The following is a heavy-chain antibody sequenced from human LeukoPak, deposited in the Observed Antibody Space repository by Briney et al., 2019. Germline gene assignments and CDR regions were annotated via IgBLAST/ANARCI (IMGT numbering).Heavy chain of an antibody. J-gene: IGHJ4*02. CDR2: IWYDGSNK. Sequence: QCGGSLRLSCAASGFTFSSYGMHWVRQAPGKGLEWVAVIWYDGSNKYYADSVKGRFTISRDNSKNTLYLQMDSLRAEDTAVYYCARDLNSSGYYYYFDYWGQGTLVTVSS. CDR1: GFTFSSYG. CDR3: ARDLNSSGYYYYFDY. V-gene: IGHV3-33*01. D-gene: IGHD3-22*01.